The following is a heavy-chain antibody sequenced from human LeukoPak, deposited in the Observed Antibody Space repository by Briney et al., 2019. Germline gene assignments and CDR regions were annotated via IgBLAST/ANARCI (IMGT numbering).Heavy chain of an antibody. CDR3: AREGPPGHPGNNFDY. Sequence: GASVKVSCKASGYTFTSYGISWVRQAPGQGIEWMGWISAYNGNTNYAQKLQGRVTMTTDTSTSTAYMELRSLRSDDTAVYYCAREGPPGHPGNNFDYWGQGTLVTVSS. D-gene: IGHD1/OR15-1a*01. J-gene: IGHJ4*02. V-gene: IGHV1-18*01. CDR1: GYTFTSYG. CDR2: ISAYNGNT.